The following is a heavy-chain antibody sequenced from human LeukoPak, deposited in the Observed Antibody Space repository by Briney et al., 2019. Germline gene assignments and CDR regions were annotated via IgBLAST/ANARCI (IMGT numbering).Heavy chain of an antibody. D-gene: IGHD7-27*01. V-gene: IGHV5-51*01. CDR2: IHPNDAST. CDR1: GYSFASYW. CDR3: ARHNNWGFDY. J-gene: IGHJ4*02. Sequence: GESLKISCKASGYSFASYWIGWVRQTSGKGLEWMAIIHPNDASTIYSPSFQGQVTTSADRSISTAYLQWNTLKASDTAIYYCARHNNWGFDYWDRGTLLTVSS.